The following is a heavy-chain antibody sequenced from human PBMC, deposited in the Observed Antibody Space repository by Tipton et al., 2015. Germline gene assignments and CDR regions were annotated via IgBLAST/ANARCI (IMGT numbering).Heavy chain of an antibody. Sequence: LRLSCAASGFTFSSYEMNWVRQAPGKGLEWIGYISYTENTHNNPSLKSRVTISLDTSKNQFSLTLNSVTAADTAVYYCARDLEHGMDVWGQGTTVTVSS. CDR1: GFTFSSYE. CDR3: ARDLEHGMDV. D-gene: IGHD5-24*01. J-gene: IGHJ6*02. V-gene: IGHV4-59*01. CDR2: ISYTENT.